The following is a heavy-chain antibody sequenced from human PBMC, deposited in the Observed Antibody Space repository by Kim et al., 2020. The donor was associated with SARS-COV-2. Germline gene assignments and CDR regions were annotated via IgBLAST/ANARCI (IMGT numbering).Heavy chain of an antibody. Sequence: SETLSLTCSVSGDSLSGSHWTWIRHSPAKGLEWIGSVYDSVTAYYDPSLKSRVTISTDMSKNQFSVDLRSVTAEDTAWYYCVRGFPRFDPWGQGMLVTVS. V-gene: IGHV4-59*01. CDR2: VYDSVTA. CDR3: VRGFPRFDP. CDR1: GDSLSGSH. J-gene: IGHJ5*02.